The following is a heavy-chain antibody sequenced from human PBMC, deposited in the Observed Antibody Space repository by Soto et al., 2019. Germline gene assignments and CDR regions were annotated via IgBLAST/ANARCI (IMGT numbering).Heavy chain of an antibody. CDR1: GFTFSRYW. Sequence: EVQLVESGGGLVQPGGSLRLSCAASGFTFSRYWMYWVRQAPGKGLVWVSRVSGDGFGTSYADSVKGRFTISRDNAKNTLYLQMNSLRAEDTAVYYCARDIQDTYHSASRGFDWWGQGTLVTVSS. D-gene: IGHD3-22*01. CDR3: ARDIQDTYHSASRGFDW. CDR2: VSGDGFGT. V-gene: IGHV3-74*01. J-gene: IGHJ4*02.